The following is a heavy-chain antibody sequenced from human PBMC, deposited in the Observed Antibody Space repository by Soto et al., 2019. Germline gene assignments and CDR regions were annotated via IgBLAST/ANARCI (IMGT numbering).Heavy chain of an antibody. D-gene: IGHD2-2*01. J-gene: IGHJ4*02. Sequence: SETLSLTCAVYGGSFSGYYWSWIRQPPGKGLEWIGEINHSGSTNYNPSLKSRVTISVDTSKNQFSLKLSSVTAADTAVYYCARANRLLRPFEYWGQGTLVTVSS. CDR1: GGSFSGYY. CDR2: INHSGST. V-gene: IGHV4-34*01. CDR3: ARANRLLRPFEY.